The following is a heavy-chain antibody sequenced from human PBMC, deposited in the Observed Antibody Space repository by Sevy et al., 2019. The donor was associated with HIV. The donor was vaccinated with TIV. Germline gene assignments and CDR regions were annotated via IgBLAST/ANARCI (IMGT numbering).Heavy chain of an antibody. J-gene: IGHJ5*02. Sequence: ASVKVSCKASGYTFTSYGVSWVRQAPGQGLEWMGWISAYNGNTNYAQKLQGRVTMTTDTSMRTAYMELRSLRSDDTAVYYCARSITGTTPYNWFDHWGQGTLVTVSS. CDR3: ARSITGTTPYNWFDH. D-gene: IGHD1-7*01. CDR2: ISAYNGNT. CDR1: GYTFTSYG. V-gene: IGHV1-18*01.